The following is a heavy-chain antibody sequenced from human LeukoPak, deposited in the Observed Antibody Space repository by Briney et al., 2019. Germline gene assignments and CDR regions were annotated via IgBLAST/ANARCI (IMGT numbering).Heavy chain of an antibody. CDR3: ARPYYDIWSAYVY. V-gene: IGHV3-64*01. CDR1: GFTFSSYA. CDR2: ISIHGGDT. D-gene: IGHD3-3*01. J-gene: IGHJ4*02. Sequence: GGSLRLSCAASGFTFSSYAMHWVRQAPGKGLEYVSAISIHGGDTHYANSVKGRFTIFRDNSKNTLYLQMGSLRAEDMAVYYCARPYYDIWSAYVYWGQGTLVTVSS.